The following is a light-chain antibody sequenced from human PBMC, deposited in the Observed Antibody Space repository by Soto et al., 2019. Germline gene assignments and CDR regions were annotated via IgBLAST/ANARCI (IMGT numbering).Light chain of an antibody. CDR2: GNS. CDR1: SSNIGAGYD. J-gene: IGLJ1*01. Sequence: QSVLTQPPSGSGAPGQRVTISCTGSSSNIGAGYDVHWYQQLPGTAPKLLIYGNSNRPSGVPDRFSGSKSGTSASLAITGLQAEDEADHYCQSYDSSLSGFYVFGTGTKVTVL. CDR3: QSYDSSLSGFYV. V-gene: IGLV1-40*01.